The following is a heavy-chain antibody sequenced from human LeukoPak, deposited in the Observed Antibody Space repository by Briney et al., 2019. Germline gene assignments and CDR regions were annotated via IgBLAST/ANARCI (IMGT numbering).Heavy chain of an antibody. D-gene: IGHD6-6*01. CDR2: TSAYNGNT. V-gene: IGHV1-18*01. CDR3: ARDLPYSSSDRTPFDY. Sequence: APVKVSCKASGYTFTSYGISWVRQAPGQGLEWMGWTSAYNGNTNYAQKFQGRVTMTTETSTSTAYMELRSLTSDDTAVYYCARDLPYSSSDRTPFDYWGQGTLVTVSS. CDR1: GYTFTSYG. J-gene: IGHJ4*02.